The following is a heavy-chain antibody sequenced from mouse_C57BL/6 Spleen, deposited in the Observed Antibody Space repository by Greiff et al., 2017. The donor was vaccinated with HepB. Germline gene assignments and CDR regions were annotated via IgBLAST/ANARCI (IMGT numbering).Heavy chain of an antibody. Sequence: QVQLQQSGPELVKPGASVKISCKASGYAFSSSWMNWVKQRPGKGLEWIGRIYPGDGDTNYNGKFKGKATLTADKSSSTDYMQLSSLTSEDSAVYFWAREDYYGSSYPDYFDYWGQGTTLTVSS. CDR3: AREDYYGSSYPDYFDY. V-gene: IGHV1-82*01. CDR1: GYAFSSSW. D-gene: IGHD1-1*01. J-gene: IGHJ2*01. CDR2: IYPGDGDT.